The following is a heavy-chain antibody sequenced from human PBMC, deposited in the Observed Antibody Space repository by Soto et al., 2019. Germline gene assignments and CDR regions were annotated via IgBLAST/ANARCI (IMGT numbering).Heavy chain of an antibody. CDR1: GYSFTSYW. CDR3: ARLGGLVGATSLEYYFDY. J-gene: IGHJ4*02. D-gene: IGHD1-26*01. CDR2: IYPGDSDT. V-gene: IGHV5-51*01. Sequence: GESLKISCKGSGYSFTSYWIGWVRQMPGKGLEWMGIIYPGDSDTRYSPSFQGQVTISADKSISTAYLQWSSLKASDTAMYYCARLGGLVGATSLEYYFDYWGQGTLVTVSS.